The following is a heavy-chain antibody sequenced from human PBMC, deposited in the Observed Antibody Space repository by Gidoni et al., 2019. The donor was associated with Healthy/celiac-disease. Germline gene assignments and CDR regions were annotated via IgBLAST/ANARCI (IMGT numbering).Heavy chain of an antibody. D-gene: IGHD3-10*01. Sequence: EVQLVESGGGLVQPGGSLRLSCAASGFTFSSYDMHWVRQATGKGLEWVSAIGTAGDTYYPGSVKGRFTISRENAKNSLYLQMNSLRAGDTAVYYCARTSILGEYGMDVWGQGTTVTVSS. CDR3: ARTSILGEYGMDV. J-gene: IGHJ6*02. CDR2: IGTAGDT. CDR1: GFTFSSYD. V-gene: IGHV3-13*01.